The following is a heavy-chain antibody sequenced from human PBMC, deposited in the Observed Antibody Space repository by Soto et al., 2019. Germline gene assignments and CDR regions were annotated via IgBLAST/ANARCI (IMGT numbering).Heavy chain of an antibody. CDR2: IVVGSGNT. Sequence: GASVKVSCKASGFTFTSSAVQWVRQARGQRLEWIGWIVVGSGNTNYAQKFQERVTITRDMSTSTAYMELSSLRSGDTAVYYCARDRSMYYGMDVWGQGTTVTVSS. J-gene: IGHJ6*02. D-gene: IGHD2-8*01. CDR3: ARDRSMYYGMDV. CDR1: GFTFTSSA. V-gene: IGHV1-58*01.